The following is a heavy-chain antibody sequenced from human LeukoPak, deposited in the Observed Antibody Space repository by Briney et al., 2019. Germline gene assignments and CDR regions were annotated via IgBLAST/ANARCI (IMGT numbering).Heavy chain of an antibody. D-gene: IGHD6-13*01. J-gene: IGHJ4*02. V-gene: IGHV3-23*01. Sequence: GGSLRLSCAVFGFTFSSYAMNWVRQAPGKGLEWVSAISGSGGSTYYADSVKGRFTIFRDNSKNTLCLQMNSLRAEDTAVYYCASAYSSSWTPLGYWGQGTLVTVSS. CDR1: GFTFSSYA. CDR2: ISGSGGST. CDR3: ASAYSSSWTPLGY.